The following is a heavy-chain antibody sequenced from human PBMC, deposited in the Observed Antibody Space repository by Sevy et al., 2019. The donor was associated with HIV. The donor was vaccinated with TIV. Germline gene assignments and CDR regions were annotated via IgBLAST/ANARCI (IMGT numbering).Heavy chain of an antibody. Sequence: SETLSLTCAVYGGSFSGYYWSWIRQPPGKGLEWIGEINHSGSTNYNPSLKSRVTISVDTPKNQFSLKLSSVTAAETAVYYCARGFPRQTGTYCGGDCPPNVWGQGTTVTVSS. V-gene: IGHV4-34*01. CDR2: INHSGST. D-gene: IGHD2-21*01. J-gene: IGHJ6*02. CDR1: GGSFSGYY. CDR3: ARGFPRQTGTYCGGDCPPNV.